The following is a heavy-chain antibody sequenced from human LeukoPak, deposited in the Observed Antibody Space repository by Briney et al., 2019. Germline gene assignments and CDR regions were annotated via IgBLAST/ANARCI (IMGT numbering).Heavy chain of an antibody. CDR2: IKEDGSEK. Sequence: PGGSLRLSCAASGFSFSNHWMTWVRQAPGKGLEWVANIKEDGSEKYYADSLKGRFTISRDNAKNSLFLQMNSLRADDTAVYYCVRDVKAAVTDFDYWGQGALVTVSS. J-gene: IGHJ4*02. CDR3: VRDVKAAVTDFDY. CDR1: GFSFSNHW. D-gene: IGHD6-13*01. V-gene: IGHV3-7*01.